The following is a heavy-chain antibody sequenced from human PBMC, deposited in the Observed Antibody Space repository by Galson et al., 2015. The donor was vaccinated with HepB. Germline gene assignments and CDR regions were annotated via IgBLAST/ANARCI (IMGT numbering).Heavy chain of an antibody. Sequence: SETLSLTCTVSGGSISSYYWSWIRQPAGKGLEWIGRIYTSGSTNYNPSLKSRVTMSVDTSKNQFSLKLSSVTAADTAVYYCARDSQGKYYDFWSGYYGMDVWGQGTTVTVSS. D-gene: IGHD3-3*01. CDR1: GGSISSYY. J-gene: IGHJ6*02. CDR3: ARDSQGKYYDFWSGYYGMDV. CDR2: IYTSGST. V-gene: IGHV4-4*07.